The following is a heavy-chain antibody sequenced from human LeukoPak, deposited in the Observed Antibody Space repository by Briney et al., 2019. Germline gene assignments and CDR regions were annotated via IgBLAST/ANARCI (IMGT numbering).Heavy chain of an antibody. CDR1: GYAFTTHY. V-gene: IGHV1-46*01. CDR2: INPSIAST. D-gene: IGHD3/OR15-3a*01. CDR3: ARLSGLIDAFDI. Sequence: ASVKASCKASGYAFTTHYIHWVRQAPGQGLEWMGIINPSIASTTYAQKFQGRITMTRDTSTSTVYMELSSLRSEDTALYFCARLSGLIDAFDIWGQGTVVTVSS. J-gene: IGHJ3*02.